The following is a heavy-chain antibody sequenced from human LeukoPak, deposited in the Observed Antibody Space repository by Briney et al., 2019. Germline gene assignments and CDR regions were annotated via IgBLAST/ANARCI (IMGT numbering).Heavy chain of an antibody. Sequence: GESLKISCKGSGYSFTRYWIGWVRQMPGKGLEWMGIIYPGDSDTRYSPSFQGHVTISADKSTSTAYLQWNSLKASDTAIYYCARADNKGRYYFNYWGQGTLVTVSS. J-gene: IGHJ4*02. CDR1: GYSFTRYW. CDR3: ARADNKGRYYFNY. D-gene: IGHD1-14*01. CDR2: IYPGDSDT. V-gene: IGHV5-51*01.